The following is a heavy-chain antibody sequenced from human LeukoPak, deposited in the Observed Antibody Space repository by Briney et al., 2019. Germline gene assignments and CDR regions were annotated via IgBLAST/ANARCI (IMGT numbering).Heavy chain of an antibody. Sequence: PGGSLRLSCAASGFRFTDYSMSWVRQAPGKGLEWVAGLGRSGEYKYYADSVKGRFTISRDNSKDTVSLQMNSLRAEDSAIYYCAKKEGRTYSSWYMDVWGKGTTVNVSS. V-gene: IGHV3-23*01. D-gene: IGHD2-21*01. J-gene: IGHJ6*03. CDR1: GFRFTDYS. CDR2: LGRSGEYK. CDR3: AKKEGRTYSSWYMDV.